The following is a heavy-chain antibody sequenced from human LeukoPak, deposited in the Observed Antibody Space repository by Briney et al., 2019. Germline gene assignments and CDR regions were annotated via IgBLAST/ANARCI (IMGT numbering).Heavy chain of an antibody. CDR2: LRGDGET. V-gene: IGHV3-23*01. CDR3: AKASWVSTADAVL. Sequence: GGSLRLSCAASGFIFSNYAMSWVRQAPARGLEWVSGLRGDGETFYADSVKGRFTLSRGDARNKVYLQLSNVRVEDSAVYYCAKASWVSTADAVLWGQGTLVTVYS. J-gene: IGHJ4*02. D-gene: IGHD3-16*01. CDR1: GFIFSNYA.